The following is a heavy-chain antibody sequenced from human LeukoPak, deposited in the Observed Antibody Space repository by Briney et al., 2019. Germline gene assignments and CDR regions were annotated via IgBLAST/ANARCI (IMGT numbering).Heavy chain of an antibody. D-gene: IGHD2-15*01. CDR3: ATEYCSGGSCYSGIFDY. J-gene: IGHJ4*02. CDR1: GFTFDDYG. V-gene: IGHV3-20*04. Sequence: PGGSLRLSCAASGFTFDDYGMSWVRQAPGKGLEWVSGINWNGGSTGYADSVKGRFTVSRDNAKNSLYLQMNSLRAEDTALYYCATEYCSGGSCYSGIFDYWGQGTLVTVSS. CDR2: INWNGGST.